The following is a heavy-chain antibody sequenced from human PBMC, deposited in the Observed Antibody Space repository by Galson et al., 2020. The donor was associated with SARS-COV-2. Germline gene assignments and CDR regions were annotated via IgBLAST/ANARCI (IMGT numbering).Heavy chain of an antibody. CDR1: GFTFSSYG. V-gene: IGHV3-30*18. CDR2: ISYDGSNK. D-gene: IGHD2-15*01. J-gene: IGHJ6*02. Sequence: GESLKISCAASGFTFSSYGMHWVRQAPGKGLEWVAVISYDGSNKYYADSVKGRFTISSDNSKNTLYLQMNSLRAEDTAVYYCAKEGLDCSGGSCYWGWVYYYYGMDVWGQGTTVTVSS. CDR3: AKEGLDCSGGSCYWGWVYYYYGMDV.